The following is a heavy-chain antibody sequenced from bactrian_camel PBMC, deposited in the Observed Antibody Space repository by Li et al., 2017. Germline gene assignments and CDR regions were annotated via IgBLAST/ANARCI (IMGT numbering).Heavy chain of an antibody. V-gene: IGHV3-2*01. CDR2: ISSDYTNT. CDR1: GSSFSSYY. J-gene: IGHJ4*01. D-gene: IGHD5*01. CDR3: VRTGSALEYDY. Sequence: VQLVESGGGLVQPGGSLRLSCAGSGSSFSSYYMSWVRQAPGKGLEWVSSISSDYTNTYYADSVMGRFTISRDNAQNTVYLQMNSLKPEDTAVYYCVRTGSALEYDYWGQGTQVTVS.